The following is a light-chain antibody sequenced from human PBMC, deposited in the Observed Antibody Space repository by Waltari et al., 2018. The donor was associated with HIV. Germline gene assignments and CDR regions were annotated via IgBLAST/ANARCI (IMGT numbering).Light chain of an antibody. CDR3: CSYAGSSTHV. CDR1: GRHVWGYEL. V-gene: IGLV2-23*02. CDR2: GVS. Sequence: QSALTQPASVSGSPGQSLTLPCTGTGRHVWGYELVPWYQTHPDKAPKLMIYGVSKRPSWVSNRFSGSKSGNTACLTISGLQAEDEAGYYYCSYAGSSTHVFGGGTKVTVL. J-gene: IGLJ1*01.